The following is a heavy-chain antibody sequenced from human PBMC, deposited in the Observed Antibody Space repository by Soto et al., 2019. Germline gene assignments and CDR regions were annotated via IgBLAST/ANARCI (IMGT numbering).Heavy chain of an antibody. CDR2: TYITGDT. J-gene: IGHJ4*02. CDR1: GDSISTYY. CDR3: AREYTETVDGPKPLYFDF. Sequence: SETLSLTCRVSGDSISTYYWSWIRQSAGKGLEWIGRTYITGDTNYNPSLKSRVTMSLDASKYQLSLHLSSVTAADTALYYCAREYTETVDGPKPLYFDFWGQGTPGTV. D-gene: IGHD6-19*01. V-gene: IGHV4-4*07.